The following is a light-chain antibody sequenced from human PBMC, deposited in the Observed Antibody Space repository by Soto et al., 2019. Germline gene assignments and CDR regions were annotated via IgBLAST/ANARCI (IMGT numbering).Light chain of an antibody. CDR1: QSISSW. CDR3: QKYNSAPPLT. Sequence: DIQMTQSPSTLSASVGDRVTITCRASQSISSWLAWYQQKPGKVPKLLIYAASTLQSGIPSRFSGSGSGTDFTLTISSLQPEDVATYYCQKYNSAPPLTFGGGTKVDIK. CDR2: AAS. J-gene: IGKJ4*01. V-gene: IGKV1-27*01.